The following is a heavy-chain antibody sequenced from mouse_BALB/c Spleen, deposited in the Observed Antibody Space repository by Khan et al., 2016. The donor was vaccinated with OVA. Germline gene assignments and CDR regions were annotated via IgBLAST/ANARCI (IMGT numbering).Heavy chain of an antibody. J-gene: IGHJ3*01. CDR1: GYFITSGYY. D-gene: IGHD3-3*01. V-gene: IGHV3-6*02. CDR3: VRGGRWFAL. CDR2: KVYDGSN. Sequence: EVQLQESGPGLVKPSQSLSLTCSVTGYFITSGYYWNWIRQLPGNKLEWIGYKVYDGSNNYNPSLKNRISITRDTSKNQVFLQLNSVTTEDTATSYCVRGGRWFALWDQGTLVTVSA.